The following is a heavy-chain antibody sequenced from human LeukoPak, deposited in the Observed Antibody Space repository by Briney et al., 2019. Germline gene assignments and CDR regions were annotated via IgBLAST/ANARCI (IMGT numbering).Heavy chain of an antibody. J-gene: IGHJ6*02. CDR2: IYTSGST. CDR1: GGSISSSSYY. V-gene: IGHV4-61*02. D-gene: IGHD3-3*01. CDR3: ALSGDYDFWSGYAEPYYYYGMDV. Sequence: SETLSLTCTVSGGSISSSSYYWSWIRQPAGKGLEWIGRIYTSGSTNYNPSLKSRVTMSVDTSKNQFSLKLSSVTAADTAVYYCALSGDYDFWSGYAEPYYYYGMDVWGQGTTVTVSS.